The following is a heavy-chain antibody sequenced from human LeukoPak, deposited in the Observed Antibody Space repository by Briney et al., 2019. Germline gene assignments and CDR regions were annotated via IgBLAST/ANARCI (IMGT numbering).Heavy chain of an antibody. J-gene: IGHJ6*02. D-gene: IGHD1-26*01. CDR1: GGTFSSYA. CDR3: ARDRGATTNYYYGMDV. Sequence: SVKVSCKASGGTFSSYAISWVRQAPGQGLEWMGGIIPVFGTANYAQKFQGRVTITADESTSTAYMELSSLRSEDTAVYYCARDRGATTNYYYGMDVWGQGTTVTVSS. V-gene: IGHV1-69*13. CDR2: IIPVFGTA.